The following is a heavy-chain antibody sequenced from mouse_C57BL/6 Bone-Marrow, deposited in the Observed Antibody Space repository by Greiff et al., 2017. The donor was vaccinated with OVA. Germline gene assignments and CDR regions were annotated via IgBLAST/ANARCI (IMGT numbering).Heavy chain of an antibody. CDR3: ARDGEYEVSY. CDR1: GFTFSSYA. V-gene: IGHV5-4*01. CDR2: ISDGGSYT. Sequence: EVKLMESGGGLVKPGGSLKLSCAASGFTFSSYAMSWVRQTPEKRLEWVATISDGGSYTYYPDNVKGRFTISRDNAKNNLYLQMSHLKSEDTAMYYCARDGEYEVSYWGQGTLVTVSA. D-gene: IGHD2-14*01. J-gene: IGHJ3*01.